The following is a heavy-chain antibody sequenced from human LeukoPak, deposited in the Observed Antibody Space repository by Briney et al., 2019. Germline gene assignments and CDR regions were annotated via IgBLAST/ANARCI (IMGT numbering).Heavy chain of an antibody. Sequence: SETLSLTCAVYGGSFSGYYWSWIRQPPGKGLEWIGEINHSGSTNYNPSLKSRVTISVDTSKNQFSLKLSSVTAADTAVYYCARGPRRSGSFRPPNYYYGMDVWGQGTTVTVSS. CDR1: GGSFSGYY. J-gene: IGHJ6*02. CDR3: ARGPRRSGSFRPPNYYYGMDV. V-gene: IGHV4-34*01. CDR2: INHSGST. D-gene: IGHD3-10*01.